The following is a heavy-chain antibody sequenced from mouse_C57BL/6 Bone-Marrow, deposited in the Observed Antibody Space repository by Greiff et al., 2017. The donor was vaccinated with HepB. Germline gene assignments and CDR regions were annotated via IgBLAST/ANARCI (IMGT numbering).Heavy chain of an antibody. CDR3: ARREYYGSR. Sequence: DVQLQESGPVLVKPGASVKMSCKASGYTFTDYYMNWVKQSHGKSLEWIGVINPYNGGTSYNQKFKGKATLTVDKSSSTAYMELNSLTSEDSAVYYCARREYYGSRWGQGTTLTVSS. CDR1: GYTFTDYY. V-gene: IGHV1-19*01. J-gene: IGHJ2*01. CDR2: INPYNGGT. D-gene: IGHD1-1*01.